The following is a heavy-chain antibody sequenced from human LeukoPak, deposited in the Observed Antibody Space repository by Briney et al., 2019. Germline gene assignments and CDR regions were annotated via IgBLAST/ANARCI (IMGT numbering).Heavy chain of an antibody. CDR1: GGSISSSSYY. V-gene: IGHV4-30-4*08. D-gene: IGHD2-2*02. J-gene: IGHJ4*02. CDR2: IYYSGST. Sequence: SETLSLTCTVSGGSISSSSYYWGWIRQPPGKGLEWIGYIYYSGSTYYNPTLKSRVTISVDTSKNRFSLKLSSVTAADTAVYYCASGYCSSTSCYTSDYWGQGTLVTVSS. CDR3: ASGYCSSTSCYTSDY.